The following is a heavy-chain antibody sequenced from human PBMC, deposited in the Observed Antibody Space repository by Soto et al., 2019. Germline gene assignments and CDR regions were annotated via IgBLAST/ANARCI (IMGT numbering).Heavy chain of an antibody. CDR2: VSFDGSQK. D-gene: IGHD3-3*01. Sequence: QVQLMQSGGGVVQPGGSLRLSCAASGFTFSSYAIHWVRQAPCKGLEWVADVSFDGSQKTYAVPVRVRFTISRDNSKKTVYLQMNSLRAEDTAIYYCAKLGDAVSGYFDFWGQGTHVAVSS. CDR1: GFTFSSYA. CDR3: AKLGDAVSGYFDF. J-gene: IGHJ5*01. V-gene: IGHV3-30*18.